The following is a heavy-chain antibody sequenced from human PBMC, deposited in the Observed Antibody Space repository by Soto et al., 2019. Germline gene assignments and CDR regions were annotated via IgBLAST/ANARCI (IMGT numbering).Heavy chain of an antibody. V-gene: IGHV1-18*01. CDR2: ISAYNGNT. CDR1: GYTFTSYG. J-gene: IGHJ3*02. CDR3: AREGPGYSSSWLPDPDAFDI. Sequence: ASVKVSCKASGYTFTSYGISWVRQAPGQGLEWMGWISAYNGNTNYAQKFQGRVTMTRDTSTSTVYMELSSLRSEDTAVYYCAREGPGYSSSWLPDPDAFDIWGQGTMVTVS. D-gene: IGHD6-13*01.